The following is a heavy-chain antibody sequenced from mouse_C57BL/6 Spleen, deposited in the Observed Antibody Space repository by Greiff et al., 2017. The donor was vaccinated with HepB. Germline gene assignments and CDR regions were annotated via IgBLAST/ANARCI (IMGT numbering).Heavy chain of an antibody. CDR3: ARSLHYYGTLYYFDY. V-gene: IGHV1-9*01. J-gene: IGHJ2*01. D-gene: IGHD1-1*01. CDR2: ILPGSGST. CDR1: GYTFTGYW. Sequence: VKLMESGAELMKPGASVKLSCKATGYTFTGYWIEWVKQRPGHGLEWIGEILPGSGSTNYNEKFKGKATFTADTSSNTAYMQLSSLTTEDSAIYYCARSLHYYGTLYYFDYWGQGTTLTVSS.